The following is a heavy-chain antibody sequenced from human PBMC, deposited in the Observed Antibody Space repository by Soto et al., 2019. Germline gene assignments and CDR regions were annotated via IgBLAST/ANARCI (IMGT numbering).Heavy chain of an antibody. CDR1: GGSISSGGYY. CDR2: IYYSWST. J-gene: IGHJ6*02. CDR3: ASTDHSRYSSSWNDYYGMDV. Sequence: QVQLQESGPGLVKPSQTLSLTCTVSGGSISSGGYYWSWIRQHPGKGLEWIGYIYYSWSTYYNPSLKSRVTISVDTSKNQFSLKLSSVTAADTAVYYCASTDHSRYSSSWNDYYGMDVWGQGTTVTVSS. V-gene: IGHV4-31*03. D-gene: IGHD6-13*01.